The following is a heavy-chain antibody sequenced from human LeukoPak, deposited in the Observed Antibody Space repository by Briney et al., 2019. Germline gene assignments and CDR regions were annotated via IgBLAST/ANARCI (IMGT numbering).Heavy chain of an antibody. CDR3: AKSSGWYYFDY. Sequence: AGGSLRLSCAVSGFTFDDYAMHWVRQAPGKGLEWVSGISWNSGSRGYADSVKGRFTISRDNAKNSLYLQMNSLRAEDTALYYCAKSSGWYYFDYWGQGTLVTVSS. J-gene: IGHJ4*02. D-gene: IGHD6-19*01. CDR2: ISWNSGSR. CDR1: GFTFDDYA. V-gene: IGHV3-9*01.